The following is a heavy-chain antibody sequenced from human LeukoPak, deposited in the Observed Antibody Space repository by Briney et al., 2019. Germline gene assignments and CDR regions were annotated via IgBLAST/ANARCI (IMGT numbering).Heavy chain of an antibody. V-gene: IGHV1-18*01. Sequence: ASVKVSCKASGYTFTNYGIYWVRQAPGQGLEWMGWISGYNGKTNYAQKFQGRVTMTTDTSTTTAYMELRSLRSDDTAVYYSARDRSSGGSGYWGQGTLVTVSS. CDR3: ARDRSSGGSGY. D-gene: IGHD6-19*01. CDR1: GYTFTNYG. CDR2: ISGYNGKT. J-gene: IGHJ4*02.